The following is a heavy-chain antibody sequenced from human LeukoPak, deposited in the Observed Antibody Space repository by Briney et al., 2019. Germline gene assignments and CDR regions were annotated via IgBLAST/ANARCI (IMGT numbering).Heavy chain of an antibody. D-gene: IGHD3-22*01. CDR1: GFTVSSNY. J-gene: IGHJ4*02. Sequence: PGGSLRLSCAASGFTVSSNYMSWVRQAPGKGLEWVSVIYSGGGSTFYADSVRGRFTISRDNSKSTLYLQMNSLRAEDTAVYYCARSPPRYDTRFFDYWGQGTLVTVSP. CDR2: IYSGGGST. CDR3: ARSPPRYDTRFFDY. V-gene: IGHV3-53*01.